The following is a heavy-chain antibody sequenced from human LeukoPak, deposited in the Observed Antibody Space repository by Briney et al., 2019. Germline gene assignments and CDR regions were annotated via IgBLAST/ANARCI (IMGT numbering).Heavy chain of an antibody. V-gene: IGHV3-7*04. CDR1: GFTFSSYW. Sequence: PGGSLRLSCAASGFTFSSYWMSWVRQAPGKGLEWVANIKHDGSDKYYVDSVKGQFTISRDNAENSLYLQMNSLRAEDTAMYYCARSQSLGYWGQGTLVTVSS. CDR3: ARSQSLGY. J-gene: IGHJ4*02. CDR2: IKHDGSDK.